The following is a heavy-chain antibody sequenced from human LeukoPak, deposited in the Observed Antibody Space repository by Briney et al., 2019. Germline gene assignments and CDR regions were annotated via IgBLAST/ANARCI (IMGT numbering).Heavy chain of an antibody. V-gene: IGHV3-7*01. CDR1: GFTFSSYW. D-gene: IGHD6-19*01. J-gene: IGHJ4*02. CDR2: IKQDGSEK. Sequence: GGSLRLSCAASGFTFSSYWMSWVRQAPGKGLEWVANIKQDGSEKYYVGSVKGRFTISRDNAKNSLYLQMNSLRAEDTAVYYCARATYSSGWYYFDYWGQGTLVTVSS. CDR3: ARATYSSGWYYFDY.